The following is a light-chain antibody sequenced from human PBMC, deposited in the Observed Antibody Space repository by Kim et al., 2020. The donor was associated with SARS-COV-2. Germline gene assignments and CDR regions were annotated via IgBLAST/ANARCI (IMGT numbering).Light chain of an antibody. CDR2: DVS. J-gene: IGLJ2*01. CDR1: SSDVGGYNY. CDR3: SSYTSSSTVV. Sequence: GQSNTSSCTGTSSDVGGYNYVSWYQQHPGKAPKLMIYDVSKRPSGVSNRFSGSKSGNTASLTISGLQAEDEADYYCSSYTSSSTVVFGGGTQLTVL. V-gene: IGLV2-14*04.